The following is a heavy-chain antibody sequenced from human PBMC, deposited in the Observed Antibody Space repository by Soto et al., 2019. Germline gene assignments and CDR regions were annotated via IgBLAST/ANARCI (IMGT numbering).Heavy chain of an antibody. D-gene: IGHD3-22*01. Sequence: PSETLSLTCTVSGGSVSSGSYYWSWIRQPPGKGLEWIGYIYYSGSTNYNPSLKSRVTISVDTSKNQFSLKLSSVTAADTAVYYCARVLRDYYDSSGYVYFDYWGQGTLVTVSS. CDR2: IYYSGST. CDR1: GGSVSSGSYY. J-gene: IGHJ4*02. V-gene: IGHV4-61*01. CDR3: ARVLRDYYDSSGYVYFDY.